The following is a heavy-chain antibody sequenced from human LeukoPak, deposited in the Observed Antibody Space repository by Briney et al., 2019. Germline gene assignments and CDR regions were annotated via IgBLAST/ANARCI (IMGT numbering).Heavy chain of an antibody. V-gene: IGHV3-33*06. J-gene: IGHJ4*02. D-gene: IGHD6-13*01. CDR3: AKGEAAAGTGGIDY. Sequence: GGSLRLSCAASGFTFSSYGMHWVRQAPGKGLEWVADIWYDGSNKYSADSVKGRFTISRDNSKNTLYLQMNSLRAEDTAVYYCAKGEAAAGTGGIDYWGQGTLVTVSS. CDR2: IWYDGSNK. CDR1: GFTFSSYG.